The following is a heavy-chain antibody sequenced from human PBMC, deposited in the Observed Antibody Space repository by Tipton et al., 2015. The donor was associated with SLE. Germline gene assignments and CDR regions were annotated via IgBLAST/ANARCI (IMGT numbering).Heavy chain of an antibody. V-gene: IGHV4-38-2*02. CDR2: IYHSGST. Sequence: TLSLTCTVSGYSISSGYYWGWIRQPPGKGLEWIGSIYHSGSTYYNPSLKSRVTISVDTSKNQFSLKLSSVTAADTAVYDCARAYDAFDIWGQGTMVTVSS. CDR3: ARAYDAFDI. CDR1: GYSISSGYY. D-gene: IGHD3-16*01. J-gene: IGHJ3*02.